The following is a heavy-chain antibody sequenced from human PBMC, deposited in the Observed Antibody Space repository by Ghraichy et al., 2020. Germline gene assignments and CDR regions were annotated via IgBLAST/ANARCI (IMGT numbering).Heavy chain of an antibody. CDR2: ISSRSDT. CDR1: GFNFSTYG. V-gene: IGHV3-48*02. J-gene: IGHJ6*03. D-gene: IGHD2-2*01. CDR3: VSRYCSSTSCHYMDV. Sequence: LSLTCAASGFNFSTYGMNWVRQAPGKGLEWISHISSRSDTFYAESVKGRFTISRDNAKDSLYLQMNSLRDEDTAVYYCVSRYCSSTSCHYMDVWGKGTTVTVSS.